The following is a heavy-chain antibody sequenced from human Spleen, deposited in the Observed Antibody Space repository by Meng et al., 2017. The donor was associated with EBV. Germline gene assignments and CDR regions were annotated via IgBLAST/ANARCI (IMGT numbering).Heavy chain of an antibody. V-gene: IGHV4-30-4*01. D-gene: IGHD3-3*01. CDR1: GGSISSGNYY. J-gene: IGHJ4*02. Sequence: LRASRPGLVTPSRSLSRTGDVSGGSISSGNYYWSWIRQPPGKGLEWIGYISNSGSTYYNPSLKSRVTISVDTSENQFSLKLSSVTAADTAVYFCARAEWSAPYYFDYWGQGTLVTVSS. CDR3: ARAEWSAPYYFDY. CDR2: ISNSGST.